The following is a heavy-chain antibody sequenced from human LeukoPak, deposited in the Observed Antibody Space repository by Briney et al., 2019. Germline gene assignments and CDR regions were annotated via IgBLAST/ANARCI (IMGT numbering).Heavy chain of an antibody. Sequence: GGSLRLSCAASGFTFSSYAMSWVRQAPGKGLEWVSAISGSGGSTYYPDSVKGRFTISRDNSKNTLYLQMNSLRAEDTAVYYCAKGESPYSSSSVWGQGTLVTVSS. D-gene: IGHD6-6*01. CDR3: AKGESPYSSSSV. V-gene: IGHV3-23*01. J-gene: IGHJ4*02. CDR2: ISGSGGST. CDR1: GFTFSSYA.